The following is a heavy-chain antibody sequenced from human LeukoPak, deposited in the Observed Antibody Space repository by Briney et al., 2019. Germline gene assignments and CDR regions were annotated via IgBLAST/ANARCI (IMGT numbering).Heavy chain of an antibody. J-gene: IGHJ4*02. CDR1: VGLISSYY. CDR2: IYYSGST. CDR3: ARAYGQLRLGELSYYFDY. V-gene: IGHV4-59*01. Sequence: SETLALICTVSVGLISSYYWSWIRRPRGTGLEWIGYIYYSGSTNYNPSLKSRVTISVDTSKNQFSLKLSSVTAADTAVYYCARAYGQLRLGELSYYFDYWGQGTLVTVSS. D-gene: IGHD3-16*02.